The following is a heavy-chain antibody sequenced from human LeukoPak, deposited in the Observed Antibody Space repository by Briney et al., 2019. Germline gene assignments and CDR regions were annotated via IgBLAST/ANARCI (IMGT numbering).Heavy chain of an antibody. D-gene: IGHD3-9*01. CDR2: ISGSGGST. CDR1: GFTFSSYA. Sequence: GGSLRLSRAASGFTFSSYAMSWVRQAPGKGLEWVSAISGSGGSTYYADSVKGRFTISRDNSKNTLYLQMNSLRAEDTAVYYCAKDSSTGYYSFYYYYYGMDVWGQGTTVTVSS. J-gene: IGHJ6*02. V-gene: IGHV3-23*01. CDR3: AKDSSTGYYSFYYYYYGMDV.